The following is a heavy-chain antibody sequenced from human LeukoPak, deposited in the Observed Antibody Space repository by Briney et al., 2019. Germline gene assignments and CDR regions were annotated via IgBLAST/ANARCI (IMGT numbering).Heavy chain of an antibody. D-gene: IGHD1-26*01. J-gene: IGHJ4*02. CDR2: IKQDGSEK. V-gene: IGHV3-7*01. Sequence: PGGSLRLSCAASGFTFSTYWMAWVRQAPGKGLEWVANIKQDGSEKYYVDSVKGRFTISRDNAKKSLYLQMNSLRAEDTAVYYCARDNLGALYYWGQGTLVTVSS. CDR1: GFTFSTYW. CDR3: ARDNLGALYY.